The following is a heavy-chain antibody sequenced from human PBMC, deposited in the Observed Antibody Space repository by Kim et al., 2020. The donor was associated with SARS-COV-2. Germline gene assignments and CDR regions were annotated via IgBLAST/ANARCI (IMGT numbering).Heavy chain of an antibody. CDR3: ARGGYYYGSGSGNWFDP. CDR1: GYTFTSYG. CDR2: ISAYNGNT. D-gene: IGHD3-10*01. J-gene: IGHJ5*02. V-gene: IGHV1-18*01. Sequence: ASVKVSCKASGYTFTSYGISWVRQAPGQGLEWMGWISAYNGNTNYAQKLQGRVTMTTDTSTSTAYMELRSLRSDDTAVYYCARGGYYYGSGSGNWFDPWGQGTLVTVSS.